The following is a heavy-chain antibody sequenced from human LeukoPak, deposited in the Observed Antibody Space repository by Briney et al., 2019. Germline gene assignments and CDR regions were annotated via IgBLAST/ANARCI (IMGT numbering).Heavy chain of an antibody. CDR2: IWYDGSNK. V-gene: IGHV3-33*01. J-gene: IGHJ4*02. CDR3: AREAGTALSLDY. D-gene: IGHD6-19*01. CDR1: GFTFSSYG. Sequence: GRSLRLSCAASGFTFSSYGMHWVRQAPGKGLEWVAVIWYDGSNKHYADSVKGRFTISRDNSKNTLYLQMNSLRAEDTAVYYCAREAGTALSLDYWGQGTLVTVSS.